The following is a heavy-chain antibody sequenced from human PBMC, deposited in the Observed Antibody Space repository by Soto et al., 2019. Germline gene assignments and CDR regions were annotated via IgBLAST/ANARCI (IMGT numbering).Heavy chain of an antibody. J-gene: IGHJ4*02. Sequence: GGSLRLSCAASGFTFSSYAMHWVRQAPGKGLEWVAVISYDGSDKDYADSVKGRFTISRDNSKNTLYLQMNSLRGEDTAVYYCARELERGYSYGYLEYWGQGTLVTVSS. CDR3: ARELERGYSYGYLEY. V-gene: IGHV3-30-3*01. D-gene: IGHD5-18*01. CDR2: ISYDGSDK. CDR1: GFTFSSYA.